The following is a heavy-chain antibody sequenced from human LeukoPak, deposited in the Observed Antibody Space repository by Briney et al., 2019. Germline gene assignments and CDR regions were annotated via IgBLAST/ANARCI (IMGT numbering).Heavy chain of an antibody. CDR3: ARHSGPYASSWFDY. J-gene: IGHJ4*02. V-gene: IGHV4-39*01. CDR2: IYYSGST. D-gene: IGHD6-13*01. Sequence: SETLSLTCTVSGGSISSSSYFWGWIRQPPGEGLEWIGSIYYSGSTYYNPSLRSRVTISVDTSKNQFSLKLSSVTAADTAVYYCARHSGPYASSWFDYWGQGTLVTVSS. CDR1: GGSISSSSYF.